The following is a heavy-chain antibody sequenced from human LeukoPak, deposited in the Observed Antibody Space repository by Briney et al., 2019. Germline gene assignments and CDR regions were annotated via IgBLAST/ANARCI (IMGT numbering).Heavy chain of an antibody. CDR2: INPSGGST. Sequence: ASVKVSCKASGYTFTSYYMHWVRQAPGQGLEWMGIINPSGGSTSYAQKFQGRVTMTRDTSTSTVYMELSSLRSEDTAVYYCARDGYRGYSYGYNPSSESYYYYYMDVWGKGTTVTVSS. V-gene: IGHV1-46*01. CDR3: ARDGYRGYSYGYNPSSESYYYYYMDV. CDR1: GYTFTSYY. J-gene: IGHJ6*03. D-gene: IGHD5-18*01.